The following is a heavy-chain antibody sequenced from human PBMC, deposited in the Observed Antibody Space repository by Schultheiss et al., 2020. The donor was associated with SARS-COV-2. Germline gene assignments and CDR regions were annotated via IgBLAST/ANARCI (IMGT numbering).Heavy chain of an antibody. CDR3: ARGQLWFPYEY. Sequence: GESLKISCAASGFTFSSYWMHWVRQAPGKGLVWVSRINSDGSSTSYADSVKGRFTISRDNAKNSLHLQMSSLRGEDTAVYYCARGQLWFPYEYWGQGTLVTVSS. V-gene: IGHV3-74*01. J-gene: IGHJ4*02. CDR2: INSDGSST. D-gene: IGHD5-18*01. CDR1: GFTFSSYW.